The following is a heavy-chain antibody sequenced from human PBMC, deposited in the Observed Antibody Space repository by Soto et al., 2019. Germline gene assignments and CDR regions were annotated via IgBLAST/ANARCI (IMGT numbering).Heavy chain of an antibody. CDR2: VFYTGFT. CDR3: ATSQKGYNWNYFDH. V-gene: IGHV4-39*01. Sequence: SETLSLPCAVSGGSISGSYYYWGWLRQSPGKGPEWIGSVFYTGFTSYNPSLESRVSVPFDTSKNQFSLKVSGLSAADTALYYCATSQKGYNWNYFDHWGQGALVTVSS. D-gene: IGHD1-20*01. J-gene: IGHJ4*02. CDR1: GGSISGSYYY.